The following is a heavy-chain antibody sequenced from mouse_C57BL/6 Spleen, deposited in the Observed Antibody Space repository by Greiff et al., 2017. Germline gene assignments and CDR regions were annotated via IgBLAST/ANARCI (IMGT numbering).Heavy chain of an antibody. D-gene: IGHD1-1*01. CDR3: AKHDISTTEAMDY. Sequence: QVQLQQSGPGLVAPSQSLSITCTASGFSLTSYGVDWVRQPPGKGLEWLGVIWGGGSTNYNSALMSRRSISKDNSKSQVFLKMNSLQTDDTAMYSCAKHDISTTEAMDYWGQGTSVTVSS. V-gene: IGHV2-9*01. CDR1: GFSLTSYG. CDR2: IWGGGST. J-gene: IGHJ4*01.